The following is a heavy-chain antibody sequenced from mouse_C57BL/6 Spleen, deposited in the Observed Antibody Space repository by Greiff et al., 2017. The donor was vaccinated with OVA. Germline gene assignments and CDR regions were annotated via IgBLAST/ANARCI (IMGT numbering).Heavy chain of an antibody. CDR2: LDPGNGGT. CDR1: GFNIKDDY. Sequence: EVQLMESGAEFVRPGASVKLSCTASGFNIKDDYMHWVKQRPEQGLEWIGWLDPGNGGTEYASKFQGKATITADTSSNTAYLQLSSLTSEDSAVYFCATVVYDGYLAGDYGGQGITVTAAS. D-gene: IGHD1-2*01. CDR3: ATVVYDGYLAGDY. V-gene: IGHV14-4*01. J-gene: IGHJ2*01.